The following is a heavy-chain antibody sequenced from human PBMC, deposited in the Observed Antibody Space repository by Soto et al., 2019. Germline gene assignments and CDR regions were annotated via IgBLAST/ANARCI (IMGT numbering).Heavy chain of an antibody. J-gene: IGHJ5*02. CDR3: ARDKKFRVYCSGGTCYSLWFDP. D-gene: IGHD2-15*01. Sequence: QVQLVQSGAEVKKPGASVKVSCKASGYTFTGYYMHWVRQAPGQGLEWMGWINPNSGGTNYAQKFQGRVTMTRDTSISTAYMELSRLRSDDTAVYYCARDKKFRVYCSGGTCYSLWFDPWGQGTLVTVSS. CDR1: GYTFTGYY. CDR2: INPNSGGT. V-gene: IGHV1-2*02.